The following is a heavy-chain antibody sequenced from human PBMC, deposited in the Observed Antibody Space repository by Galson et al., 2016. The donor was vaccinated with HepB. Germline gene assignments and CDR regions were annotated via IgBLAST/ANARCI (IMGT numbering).Heavy chain of an antibody. CDR3: ARPVFNGDTDYFDY. CDR1: GYSFSTYW. Sequence: QSGAEVKKPGESLRISCKGSGYSFSTYWIGWVRQMPGKGLEWMGSIYPDDSDIRYSPSFQGQVTISVDRSISTAYLQWSSLKASDSAMYYCARPVFNGDTDYFDYWGQGTLVTV. J-gene: IGHJ4*02. D-gene: IGHD2-8*01. CDR2: IYPDDSDI. V-gene: IGHV5-51*01.